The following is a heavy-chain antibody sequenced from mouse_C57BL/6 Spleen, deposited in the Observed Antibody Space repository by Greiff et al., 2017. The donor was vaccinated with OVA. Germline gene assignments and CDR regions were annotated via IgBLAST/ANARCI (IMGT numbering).Heavy chain of an antibody. CDR2: FHPYNDDT. Sequence: VHLVESGAELVKPGASVKMSCKASGYTFTTYPIEWMKQNHGKSLEWIGNFHPYNDDTKYNEKFKGKATLTVEKSSSTVYLELSRLTSDDSAVYYCARRRGYYGYFDVWGTGTTVTVSS. CDR1: GYTFTTYP. D-gene: IGHD2-2*01. V-gene: IGHV1-47*01. J-gene: IGHJ1*03. CDR3: ARRRGYYGYFDV.